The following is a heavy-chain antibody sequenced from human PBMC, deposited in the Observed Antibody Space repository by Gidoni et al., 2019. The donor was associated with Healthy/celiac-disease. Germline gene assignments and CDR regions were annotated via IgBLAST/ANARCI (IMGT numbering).Heavy chain of an antibody. Sequence: QLQESGPGLVKPSETLSLTCTVSGGSISSSSYYWGWIRQPPGKGLEWIGSIYYSGSTYYNPSLKSRVTISVDTSKNQFSLKLSSVTAADTAVYYCARDLRAEWIGWLDPWGQGTLVTVSS. CDR2: IYYSGST. D-gene: IGHD3-10*01. J-gene: IGHJ5*02. CDR1: GGSISSSSYY. CDR3: ARDLRAEWIGWLDP. V-gene: IGHV4-39*07.